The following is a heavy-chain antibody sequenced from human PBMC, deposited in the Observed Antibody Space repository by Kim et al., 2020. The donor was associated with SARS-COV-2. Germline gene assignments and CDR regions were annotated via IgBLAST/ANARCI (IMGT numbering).Heavy chain of an antibody. D-gene: IGHD6-19*01. J-gene: IGHJ4*02. CDR2: ISDNGGNR. CDR3: VKEWTSGWYGFGY. CDR1: GFTFSTYA. V-gene: IGHV3-64D*06. Sequence: GGSLRLSCSASGFTFSTYAMHWVRQAPGKGLEYVSGISDNGGNRYYANSVKDRFTISRDNSKNTLYLQMSSLREEDTAVYYCVKEWTSGWYGFGYWGQGTLVTVSS.